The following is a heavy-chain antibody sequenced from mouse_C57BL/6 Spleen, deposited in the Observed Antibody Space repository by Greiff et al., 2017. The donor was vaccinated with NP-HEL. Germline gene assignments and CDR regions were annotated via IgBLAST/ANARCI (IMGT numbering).Heavy chain of an antibody. CDR3: ASLITTVVGYFDD. CDR1: GFTFSDYG. V-gene: IGHV5-17*01. Sequence: EVKLVESGGGLVKPGGSLKLSCAASGFTFSDYGMHWVRQAPEKGLEWVAYISSGSSTIYYADTVKGRFTISRDNAKNTLFLQMTSLRSEDTAMYYCASLITTVVGYFDDWGTGTTVTVSS. J-gene: IGHJ1*03. CDR2: ISSGSSTI. D-gene: IGHD1-1*01.